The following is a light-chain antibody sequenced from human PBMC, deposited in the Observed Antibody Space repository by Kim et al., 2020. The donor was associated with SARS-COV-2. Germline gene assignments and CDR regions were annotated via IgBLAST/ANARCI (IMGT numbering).Light chain of an antibody. CDR2: DNN. CDR3: GTWDNSLSAGV. CDR1: GSNSGNNY. V-gene: IGLV1-51*01. Sequence: GQKVTNSYSGSGSNSGNNYVSWYQQLPGTAPKLLIYDNNKRPSGIPDRFSGSKSGTSATLGITGLQTGDEADYYCGTWDNSLSAGVFGGGTQLTVL. J-gene: IGLJ3*02.